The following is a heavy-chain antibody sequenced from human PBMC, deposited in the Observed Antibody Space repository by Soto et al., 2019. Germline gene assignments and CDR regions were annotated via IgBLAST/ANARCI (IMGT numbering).Heavy chain of an antibody. J-gene: IGHJ4*02. Sequence: GGSLRLSCAASGFTFSNYAMNWVRQAPGKGLEWVSTISGSGGNTYYADSVKGRFTISRDNSKNTLYLQMNSLRAEDTAVYYCAKDRGSFTFVGRPDFDYWGQGTLVTVSS. CDR1: GFTFSNYA. CDR3: AKDRGSFTFVGRPDFDY. V-gene: IGHV3-23*01. D-gene: IGHD5-12*01. CDR2: ISGSGGNT.